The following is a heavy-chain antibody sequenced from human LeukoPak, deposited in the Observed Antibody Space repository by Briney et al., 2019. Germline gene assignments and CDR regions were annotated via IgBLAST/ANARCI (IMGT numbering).Heavy chain of an antibody. J-gene: IGHJ4*02. Sequence: ASVKVSCKASGYTFTDYYIRWVRQAPGQGLEWMGWINPNSGGTNYAQEFQGRVTMTRDTSISTAYMELSRLRSDDTAVYYCARDQQPLLYEWHYFDYWGQGTLVTVSS. D-gene: IGHD2-2*02. CDR2: INPNSGGT. V-gene: IGHV1-2*02. CDR3: ARDQQPLLYEWHYFDY. CDR1: GYTFTDYY.